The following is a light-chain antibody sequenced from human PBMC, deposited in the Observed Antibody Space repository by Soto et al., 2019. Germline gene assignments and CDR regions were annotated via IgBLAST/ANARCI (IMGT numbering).Light chain of an antibody. J-gene: IGLJ1*01. CDR2: DVS. Sequence: QSALTQPASVSASPGQSITISCTGTSSDVARYNYVSWYQQHSGKAPKLMIYDVSNRPSGVSNRFSGSKSGNTASLTISGLQAEDEADYYCGSYTSGNTLEVFGTGTKVTVL. V-gene: IGLV2-14*03. CDR3: GSYTSGNTLEV. CDR1: SSDVARYNY.